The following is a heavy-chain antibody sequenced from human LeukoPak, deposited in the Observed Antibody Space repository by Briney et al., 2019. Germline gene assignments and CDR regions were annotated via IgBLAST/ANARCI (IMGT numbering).Heavy chain of an antibody. CDR3: TREIVVEPAATSLVRGVLWRSDF. CDR2: FDPKEGER. CDR1: GDTLTELS. V-gene: IGHV1-24*01. Sequence: GASVKVSCKVSGDTLTELSMHWVRQAPGKGLEWMGGFDPKEGERVYAQNFQGRFTMTEDTSSGTAYMELNSLRSEDTAVYCTTREIVVEPAATSLVRGVLWRSDFWGHGTLVTVSS. D-gene: IGHD2-2*01. J-gene: IGHJ4*01.